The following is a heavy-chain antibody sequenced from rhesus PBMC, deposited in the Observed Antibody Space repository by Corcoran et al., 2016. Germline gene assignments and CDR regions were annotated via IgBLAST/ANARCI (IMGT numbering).Heavy chain of an antibody. D-gene: IGHD5-12*01. CDR1: GGSISSSNW. J-gene: IGHJ6*01. V-gene: IGHV4-92*01. CDR2: FSGTSGST. CDR3: ARVVYNYSCLDS. Sequence: QVQLQASGPAVVKPSETLSLTCAVSGGSISSSNWSSWLRHPPGKGLEWIGRFSGTSGSTDYNPSLKSRFTISAYPSKNQLSLKLSSVTAADTAVYYCARVVYNYSCLDSWGQGVVVTVSS.